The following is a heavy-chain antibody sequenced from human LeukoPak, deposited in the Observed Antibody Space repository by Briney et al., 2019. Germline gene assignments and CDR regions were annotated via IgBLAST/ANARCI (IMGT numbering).Heavy chain of an antibody. D-gene: IGHD3-10*01. V-gene: IGHV3-23*01. CDR2: ISGSGGST. CDR1: GFTFSSYA. J-gene: IGHJ4*02. CDR3: AKTQWFGELLSRGGGYYFDY. Sequence: GGSLRLSCAASGFTFSSYAMSWVRQAPGKGLEWVSAISGSGGSTYYADSVKGRFTISRDNSKNTLYLHMNSLRTEDTAVYYCAKTQWFGELLSRGGGYYFDYWGQGTLVTVSS.